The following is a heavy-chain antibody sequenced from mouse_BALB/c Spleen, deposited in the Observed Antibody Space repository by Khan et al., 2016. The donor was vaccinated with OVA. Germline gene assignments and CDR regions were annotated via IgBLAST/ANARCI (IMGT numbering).Heavy chain of an antibody. CDR3: ARSGYSAFAY. D-gene: IGHD2-3*01. V-gene: IGHV1-59*01. CDR1: GYTFTSYW. CDR2: IDPSNNET. J-gene: IGHJ3*01. Sequence: QVRLQQSGPELVRPGTSVKMSCKASGYTFTSYWMNWVKQRPGQGLEWIGMIDPSNNETSLNQKFKDKATLSADRSSNTAYMQLSSLTSEDSAVYYCARSGYSAFAYWGQGTLVTVSA.